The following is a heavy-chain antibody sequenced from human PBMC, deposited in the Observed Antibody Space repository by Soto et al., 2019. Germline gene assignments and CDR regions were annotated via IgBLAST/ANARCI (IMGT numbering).Heavy chain of an antibody. J-gene: IGHJ4*02. D-gene: IGHD4-17*01. Sequence: QVQLQKSGPGQVKPSDTLSLTCAVSGYFISSSNWWGWIRQPPGTGLEWIGYIYYSGSTYYNPSLKSRVTMSVDTSKNQFSLKLSPVIAVDTAMYYCARYDYGDNYFDYWGQGTLVTVSS. CDR2: IYYSGST. CDR3: ARYDYGDNYFDY. V-gene: IGHV4-28*01. CDR1: GYFISSSNW.